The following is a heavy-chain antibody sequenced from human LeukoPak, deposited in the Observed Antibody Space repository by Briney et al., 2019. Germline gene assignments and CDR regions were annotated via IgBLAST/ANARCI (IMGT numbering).Heavy chain of an antibody. D-gene: IGHD3-10*01. CDR2: INPNSGGT. J-gene: IGHJ5*02. CDR1: GYTFTGYY. V-gene: IGHV1-2*02. CDR3: ARGSYYYGSGSYYRAPTTYNWFDP. Sequence: ASVKVSCKASGYTFTGYYMHRVRQAPGQGLEWMGWINPNSGGTNYAQKFQGRVTMTRDTSISTAYMELSRLRSDDTAVYYCARGSYYYGSGSYYRAPTTYNWFDPWGQGTLVTVSS.